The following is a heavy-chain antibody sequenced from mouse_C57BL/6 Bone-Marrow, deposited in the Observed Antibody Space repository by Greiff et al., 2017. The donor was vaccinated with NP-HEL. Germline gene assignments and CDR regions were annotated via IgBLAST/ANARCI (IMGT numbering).Heavy chain of an antibody. V-gene: IGHV5-16*01. CDR1: GFTFSDYY. CDR3: ARAYYYGSGFAY. Sequence: EVKLMESEGGLVQPGSSMKLSCTASGFTFSDYYMAWVRQVPEKGLEWVANINYDGSSTYYLDSLKSRFIISRDNAKNILYLQMSSLKSEDTATYYCARAYYYGSGFAYWGQGTLVTVSA. CDR2: INYDGSST. D-gene: IGHD1-1*01. J-gene: IGHJ3*01.